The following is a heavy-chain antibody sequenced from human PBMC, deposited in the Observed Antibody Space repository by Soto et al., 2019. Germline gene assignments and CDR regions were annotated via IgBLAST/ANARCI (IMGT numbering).Heavy chain of an antibody. Sequence: GGSLRLSCVASRFDFSSYEMSWVRQAAGKGLEWVSRVSLTGDRTNYAGSVKGRFTVSRDNFKNALYLEMGSLRPDDTAIYYCARGGGYCTPTSCAIDSWGRGTPVTVSS. D-gene: IGHD2-8*01. CDR1: RFDFSSYE. CDR2: VSLTGDRT. V-gene: IGHV3-23*01. CDR3: ARGGGYCTPTSCAIDS. J-gene: IGHJ4*02.